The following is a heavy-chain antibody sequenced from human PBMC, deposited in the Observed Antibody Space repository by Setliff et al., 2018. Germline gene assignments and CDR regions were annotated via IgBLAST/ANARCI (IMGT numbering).Heavy chain of an antibody. CDR3: AREEARGYSHGDAFDI. V-gene: IGHV1-69*10. CDR2: IIPILGIA. J-gene: IGHJ3*02. Sequence: GASVKVSCKASGGTFSRHAISWVRQAPGQGLEWMGGIIPILGIANHAQKFQGRVTITADESTSTAYMELSSLRSEDTAVYYCAREEARGYSHGDAFDIWGQGTMVTVSS. CDR1: GGTFSRHA. D-gene: IGHD5-18*01.